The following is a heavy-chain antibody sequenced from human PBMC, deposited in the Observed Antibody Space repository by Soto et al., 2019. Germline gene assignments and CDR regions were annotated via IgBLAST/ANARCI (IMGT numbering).Heavy chain of an antibody. D-gene: IGHD3-3*01. J-gene: IGHJ4*02. CDR3: ARQRAYDFWCGPQDC. CDR2: IAPSDSYT. Sequence: PGESLKISCKGSGYSFTSYCISWVRQMPGKGLEWMGRIAPSDSYTNYSPSFQGHVTFSADKSISTAYLQWSSLEESDTAMYYCARQRAYDFWCGPQDCWGQGSLVTVSA. V-gene: IGHV5-10-1*01. CDR1: GYSFTSYC.